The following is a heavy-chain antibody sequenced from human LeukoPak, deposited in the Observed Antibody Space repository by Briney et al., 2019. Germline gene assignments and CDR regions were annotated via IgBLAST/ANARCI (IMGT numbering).Heavy chain of an antibody. D-gene: IGHD3-22*01. J-gene: IGHJ4*02. Sequence: GGSLRLSCAASGFTFSSYAMSWVRQAPGKGLEWVSAISGSGGSTYYADSVKGRFTISRDNSKNTLYLQMNSLRAEDTAVYYCATVPHYYYDSSGYYWGGQGTLVTVSS. CDR3: ATVPHYYYDSSGYYW. CDR1: GFTFSSYA. V-gene: IGHV3-23*01. CDR2: ISGSGGST.